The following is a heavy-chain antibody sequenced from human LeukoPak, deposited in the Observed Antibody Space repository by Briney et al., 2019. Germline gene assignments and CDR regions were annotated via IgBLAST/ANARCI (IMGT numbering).Heavy chain of an antibody. CDR3: GKDGGQYSSGPEFDP. CDR2: ISGGGERT. Sequence: GGSLRLSCAASGIVFSNTATNWARQSPGRGLEWVSAISGGGERTFYADSVKGRFTISRDNSKNMVYLQMNSQRADDTAIYYCGKDGGQYSSGPEFDPRGQGALVTVSS. CDR1: GIVFSNTA. J-gene: IGHJ5*02. D-gene: IGHD6-19*01. V-gene: IGHV3-23*01.